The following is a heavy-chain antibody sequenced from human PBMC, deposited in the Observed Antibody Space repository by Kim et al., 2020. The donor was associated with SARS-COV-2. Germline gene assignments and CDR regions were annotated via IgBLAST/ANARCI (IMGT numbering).Heavy chain of an antibody. CDR3: AREVEMAQNGGAFDI. V-gene: IGHV4-59*12. CDR2: IYYSGST. Sequence: SETLSLTCTVSGGSISSYYWSWIRQPPGKGLEWIGYIYYSGSTNYNPSLKSRVTISVDTSKNQFSLKLSSVTAADTAVYYCAREVEMAQNGGAFDIWGQGTMVTVSS. D-gene: IGHD3-16*01. CDR1: GGSISSYY. J-gene: IGHJ3*02.